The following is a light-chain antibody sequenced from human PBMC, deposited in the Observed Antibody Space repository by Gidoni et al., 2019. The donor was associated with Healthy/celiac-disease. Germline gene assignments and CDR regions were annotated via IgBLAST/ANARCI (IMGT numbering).Light chain of an antibody. CDR2: GNS. V-gene: IGLV1-40*01. CDR3: QSYDSSLSGSRV. Sequence: QSVLTQPPSVSGAPGQRVTISCTGSSSNIGDGYDVHWYQQLPGTAPKLLIYGNSNRPSGVPDRFSGSKSGTSASLAITGLQAEDEADYYCQSYDSSLSGSRVFGGGTKLTVL. CDR1: SSNIGDGYD. J-gene: IGLJ2*01.